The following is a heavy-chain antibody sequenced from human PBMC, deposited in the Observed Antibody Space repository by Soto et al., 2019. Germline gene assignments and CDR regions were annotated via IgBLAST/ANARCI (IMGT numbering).Heavy chain of an antibody. Sequence: QVQLQESGPGLVKPSETLSLTCTVSGGSISSYYWSWIRQPPGKGLEWIGYIYYSGSTNYNPSLTSRVTISVDTSKNQFSLKLSSVTAADTAVYYCARGVSAVYALPYYYGMDVWGQGTTVTVSS. CDR2: IYYSGST. D-gene: IGHD2-8*01. CDR3: ARGVSAVYALPYYYGMDV. J-gene: IGHJ6*02. V-gene: IGHV4-59*01. CDR1: GGSISSYY.